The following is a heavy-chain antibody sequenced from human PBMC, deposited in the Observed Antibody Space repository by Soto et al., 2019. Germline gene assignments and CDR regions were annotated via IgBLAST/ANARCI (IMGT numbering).Heavy chain of an antibody. CDR1: GFTFSSYG. CDR2: IWYDGSNK. CDR3: AREWGIVVPAAKRYYGMDV. J-gene: IGHJ6*02. V-gene: IGHV3-33*01. D-gene: IGHD2-2*01. Sequence: GGSLRLSCAASGFTFSSYGMHWVRQAPGKGLEWVAVIWYDGSNKYYADSVKGRFTISRDNSKNTLYLQMNSLRAEDTAVYYCAREWGIVVPAAKRYYGMDVWGQGNTVPVSS.